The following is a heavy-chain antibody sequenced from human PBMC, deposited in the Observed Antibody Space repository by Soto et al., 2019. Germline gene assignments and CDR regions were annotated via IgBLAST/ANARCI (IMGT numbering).Heavy chain of an antibody. Sequence: SETLSLTCAVYGGSFSGYYWSWIRQPPGKGLEWIGEINHSGSTNYNPSLKSRVTISVDTSKNQFSLKLSSVTAADTAVYYCARGSILGEGPSFDYWGQGTLVTVSS. CDR3: ARGSILGEGPSFDY. D-gene: IGHD2-21*01. V-gene: IGHV4-34*01. CDR1: GGSFSGYY. J-gene: IGHJ4*02. CDR2: INHSGST.